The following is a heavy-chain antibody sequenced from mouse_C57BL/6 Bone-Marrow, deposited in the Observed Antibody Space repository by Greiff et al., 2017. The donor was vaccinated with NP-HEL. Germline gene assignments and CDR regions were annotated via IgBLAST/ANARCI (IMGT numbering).Heavy chain of an antibody. V-gene: IGHV7-1*01. CDR1: GFTFSDFY. J-gene: IGHJ4*01. Sequence: EVNLVESGGGLVQSGRSLRLSCATSGFTFSDFYMEWVRQAPGKGLEWIAASRNKANDYTTEYSASVKGRFIVSRDTSQSILYLQMNALRAEDTAIYYCARDAPYGDYAMDYWGQGTSVTVSS. CDR3: ARDAPYGDYAMDY. D-gene: IGHD1-1*01. CDR2: SRNKANDYTT.